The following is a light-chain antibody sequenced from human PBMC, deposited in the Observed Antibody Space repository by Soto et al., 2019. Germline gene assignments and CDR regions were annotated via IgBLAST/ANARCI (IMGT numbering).Light chain of an antibody. Sequence: DIVMTQSPDSLAVSLGGRATINCNASQSVFYSSNNKNFLAWYQQKSGHPPKLLIYWASTRESGVPDRFSGSGSRTDFSLTISSFQAEDAAVYYCQQYSTTPTFGQGTRLEIK. CDR1: QSVFYSSNNKNF. J-gene: IGKJ5*01. V-gene: IGKV4-1*01. CDR3: QQYSTTPT. CDR2: WAS.